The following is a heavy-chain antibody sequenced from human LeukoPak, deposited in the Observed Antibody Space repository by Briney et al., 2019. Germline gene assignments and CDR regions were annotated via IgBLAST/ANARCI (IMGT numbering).Heavy chain of an antibody. D-gene: IGHD4-17*01. J-gene: IGHJ4*02. CDR1: AGSISSSSYY. CDR3: ARNVQGLTVTPDH. CDR2: IYYSGST. V-gene: IGHV4-39*01. Sequence: PSETLSLTCTVSAGSISSSSYYWGWIRQPPGKGLEWIGTIYYSGSTYYNPSLKSRVTISVDTSKNQFSLKLSSVTAADTAVYYCARNVQGLTVTPDHWGQGTLVTVSS.